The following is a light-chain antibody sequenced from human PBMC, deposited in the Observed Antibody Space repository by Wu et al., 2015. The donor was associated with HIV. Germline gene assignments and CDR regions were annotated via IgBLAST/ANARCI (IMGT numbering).Light chain of an antibody. J-gene: IGKJ4*01. Sequence: MVMTQSPATLSVSPGERATLSCRASQSVGNDLAWYQQKPGQAPKIIIYGASTRATGIPARFSGSGSGTDFTLTISSLEPEDFAVYYCQQRSNWPLTFGGGTKVEIK. V-gene: IGKV3-11*01. CDR3: QQRSNWPLT. CDR1: QSVGND. CDR2: GAS.